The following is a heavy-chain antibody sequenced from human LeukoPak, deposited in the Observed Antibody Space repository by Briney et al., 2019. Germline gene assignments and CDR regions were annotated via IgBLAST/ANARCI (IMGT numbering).Heavy chain of an antibody. J-gene: IGHJ4*02. CDR2: IYYSGST. CDR3: ARVAYCGGDCRYFDY. V-gene: IGHV4-30-4*08. Sequence: PSQTLSLTCTVSGGSISSGDYYWSWIRQPPGKGLEWIGYIYYSGSTYYNPSLKSRVTISVDTSKNQFSLKLSSVTAADTAVYYCARVAYCGGDCRYFDYWGQGTLVTVSS. CDR1: GGSISSGDYY. D-gene: IGHD2-21*01.